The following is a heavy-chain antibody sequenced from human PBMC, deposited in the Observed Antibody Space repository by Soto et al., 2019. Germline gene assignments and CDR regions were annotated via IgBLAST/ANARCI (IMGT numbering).Heavy chain of an antibody. Sequence: GGSLRLSCAASGFTFSNAWMNWVRQAPGKGLEWVGRIKSKTDGGTTDYAAPVKGRFTISRDDSKNTLYLQMNSLKTEDTAVYYCTTGDSYDFWSGYYTSTITSNFDYWGQGTLVTVSS. D-gene: IGHD3-3*01. CDR3: TTGDSYDFWSGYYTSTITSNFDY. CDR2: IKSKTDGGTT. CDR1: GFTFSNAW. V-gene: IGHV3-15*07. J-gene: IGHJ4*02.